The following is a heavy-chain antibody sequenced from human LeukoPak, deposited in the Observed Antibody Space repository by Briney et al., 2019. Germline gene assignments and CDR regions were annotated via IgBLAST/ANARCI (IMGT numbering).Heavy chain of an antibody. Sequence: SETLSLTCAVSGGSVTTGNWWTWVRQSPDKGLEWIGEIYHNGSTNYNPSLKSRVTVSIENTKNHFSLRLTSLTAADTAVYYCARLRWGLLTYDYWGQGTLVTVSS. V-gene: IGHV4-4*02. CDR3: ARLRWGLLTYDY. CDR2: IYHNGST. CDR1: GGSVTTGNW. J-gene: IGHJ4*02. D-gene: IGHD2-21*02.